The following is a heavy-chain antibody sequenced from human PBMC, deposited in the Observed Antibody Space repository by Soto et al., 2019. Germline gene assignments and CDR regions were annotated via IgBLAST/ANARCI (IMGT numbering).Heavy chain of an antibody. CDR3: ASHIRTTASWDYYYMDV. CDR1: GGTFSSYT. D-gene: IGHD1-1*01. J-gene: IGHJ6*03. V-gene: IGHV1-69*02. Sequence: EASVKVSCKASGGTFSSYTISWVRQAPGQGLEWMGRIIPILGIANYAQKFQGRVTITADKSTSTAYMELSSLRSEDTAVYYCASHIRTTASWDYYYMDVWGKGTTVTVSS. CDR2: IIPILGIA.